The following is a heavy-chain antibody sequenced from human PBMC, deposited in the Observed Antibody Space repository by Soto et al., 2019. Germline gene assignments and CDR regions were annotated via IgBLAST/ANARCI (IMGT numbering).Heavy chain of an antibody. Sequence: EASVKVSCKASGYTFTSYGISWVRQAPGQGLEWMGWISAYNGNTNYAQKLQGRVTMTTDTSTSTAYMELRSLRSDDTAVYYCARGSRWELLNWFDPWGQGTLVTVSS. J-gene: IGHJ5*02. D-gene: IGHD1-26*01. CDR2: ISAYNGNT. CDR3: ARGSRWELLNWFDP. CDR1: GYTFTSYG. V-gene: IGHV1-18*01.